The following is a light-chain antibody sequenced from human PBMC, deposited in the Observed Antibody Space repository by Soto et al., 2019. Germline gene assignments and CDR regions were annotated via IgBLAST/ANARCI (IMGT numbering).Light chain of an antibody. CDR3: SSYASSNTVL. CDR2: EVN. V-gene: IGLV2-14*01. J-gene: IGLJ2*01. CDR1: SSDVGGYNY. Sequence: QSALTQPASVSASPGQSITISCTGTSSDVGGYNYVSWYEQHPGKAPKLIIYEVNNRPSGVSSRFSGSKSGNTASLTISGLQAEDEADYYCSSYASSNTVLFGGGTKLTV.